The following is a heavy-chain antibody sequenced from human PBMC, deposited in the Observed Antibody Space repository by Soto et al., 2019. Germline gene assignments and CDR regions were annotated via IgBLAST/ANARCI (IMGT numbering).Heavy chain of an antibody. J-gene: IGHJ3*01. Sequence: PSKTLSLTSTVSGGSISSGGYYWSWIRQHPGKGLEWIGYIYYSGSTYYNPSLKSRVTISVDTSKNQFSLKLSSVTAADTAVYYCARDVVYCRSTGCYREVFAFWSQGTIV. V-gene: IGHV4-31*03. CDR2: IYYSGST. D-gene: IGHD2-2*01. CDR3: ARDVVYCRSTGCYREVFAF. CDR1: GGSISSGGYY.